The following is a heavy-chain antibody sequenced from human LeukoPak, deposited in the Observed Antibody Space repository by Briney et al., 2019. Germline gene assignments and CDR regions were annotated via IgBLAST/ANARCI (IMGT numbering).Heavy chain of an antibody. CDR1: GFTFSSYA. Sequence: GGSLRLSCAASGFTFSSYAMHWVRQAPGKGLEWVAAISYDGSNKYYADSVKGRFTISRDNSKNTLYLQMNSLRAEDTAVYYCARGDDFWSGTYYMDVWGKGTTVTVSS. CDR3: ARGDDFWSGTYYMDV. J-gene: IGHJ6*03. V-gene: IGHV3-30*04. D-gene: IGHD3-3*01. CDR2: ISYDGSNK.